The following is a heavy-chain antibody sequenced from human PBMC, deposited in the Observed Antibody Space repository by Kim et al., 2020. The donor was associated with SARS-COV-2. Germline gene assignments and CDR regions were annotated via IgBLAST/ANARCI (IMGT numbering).Heavy chain of an antibody. Sequence: GGSLRLSCAASGFTFSNAWMSWVRQAPGKGLEWVGRIKSKTDGGTTDYAAPVKGRFTISRDDSKNTLYLQMNSLKTEDTAVYYCTAGYSGYGAYYYYGMDVWGQGTTVTVSS. CDR2: IKSKTDGGTT. D-gene: IGHD5-12*01. J-gene: IGHJ6*02. CDR1: GFTFSNAW. V-gene: IGHV3-15*01. CDR3: TAGYSGYGAYYYYGMDV.